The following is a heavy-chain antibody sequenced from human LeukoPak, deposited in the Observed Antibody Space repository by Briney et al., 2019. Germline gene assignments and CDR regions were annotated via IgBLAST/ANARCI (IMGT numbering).Heavy chain of an antibody. Sequence: GGSRRLSCAASGFTFSHYWMHWVRQAPGKGLVWLSRVSNDGTDTTYADSVKGRFTISRDNAKNTVYLQLNSLGVEDTAVYYCSRDIATTPVYWGQGTLVTVSS. CDR2: VSNDGTDT. CDR1: GFTFSHYW. J-gene: IGHJ4*02. CDR3: SRDIATTPVY. V-gene: IGHV3-74*01. D-gene: IGHD2-15*01.